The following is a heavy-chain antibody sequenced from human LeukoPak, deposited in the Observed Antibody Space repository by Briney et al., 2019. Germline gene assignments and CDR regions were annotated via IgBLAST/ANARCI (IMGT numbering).Heavy chain of an antibody. Sequence: ASVKVSCKASGYTFTSNYIHWVRQAPGQGLEWMGMIYPRDGSTSYAQKFQGRVTVTRDTSTSTVHMELSGLRCEDTAVYYCARDQEGFDYWGQGTLVTVSS. CDR2: IYPRDGST. V-gene: IGHV1-46*01. J-gene: IGHJ4*02. CDR1: GYTFTSNY. CDR3: ARDQEGFDY.